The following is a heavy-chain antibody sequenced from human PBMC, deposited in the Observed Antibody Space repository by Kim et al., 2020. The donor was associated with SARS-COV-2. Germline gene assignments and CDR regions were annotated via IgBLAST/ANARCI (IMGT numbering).Heavy chain of an antibody. D-gene: IGHD5-12*01. J-gene: IGHJ6*02. CDR2: LYYNGGT. CDR3: ARREEFSGYDGDYYFYGMDV. V-gene: IGHV4-39*01. Sequence: SETLSLTCSVSGGSISVSNFFWVWFRQPPWKGLEWIASLYYNGGTYYNPSLKSRVTISGDTSKNQFSLTLSSVTAADTAVYYCARREEFSGYDGDYYFYGMDVWGQGTTVIVSS. CDR1: GGSISVSNFF.